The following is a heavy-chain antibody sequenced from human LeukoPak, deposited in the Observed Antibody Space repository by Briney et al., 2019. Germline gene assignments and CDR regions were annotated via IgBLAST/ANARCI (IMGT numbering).Heavy chain of an antibody. CDR1: GGTFSSYA. CDR3: ASCTIFGVVITYYYYYYMDV. V-gene: IGHV1-69*13. D-gene: IGHD3-3*01. J-gene: IGHJ6*03. Sequence: ASVKVSCKASGGTFSSYAISWVRQAPGQGLEWMGGIIPIFGTANYAQKFQGRVTITADESTSTAYMELSSLRSEDTAVYYCASCTIFGVVITYYYYYYMDVWGKGTTVTVS. CDR2: IIPIFGTA.